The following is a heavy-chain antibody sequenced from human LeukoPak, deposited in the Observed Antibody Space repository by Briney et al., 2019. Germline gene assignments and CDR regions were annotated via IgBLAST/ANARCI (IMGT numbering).Heavy chain of an antibody. CDR2: IWYDGSNK. J-gene: IGHJ4*02. V-gene: IGHV3-33*08. CDR3: ARGMVDTAMVTSY. D-gene: IGHD5-18*01. Sequence: GGSLRLSCAASGFTFSGYGMHWFRQAPGQGLEWVAVIWYDGSNKYYADSVKGRFTISRDNSKNTLYLQMNSLRAEDTAVYYCARGMVDTAMVTSYWGQGTLVTVSS. CDR1: GFTFSGYG.